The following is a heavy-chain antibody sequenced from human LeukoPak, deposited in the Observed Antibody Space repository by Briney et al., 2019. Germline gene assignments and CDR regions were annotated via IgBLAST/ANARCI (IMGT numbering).Heavy chain of an antibody. J-gene: IGHJ5*02. Sequence: NPGGSLSLSCAASGFTFSSYGMNWVRQAPGKGLEWVGRIRSNSDGGTIDYAAPVKGRFTLSRDDSKTTLYLQMNSLQTEDTAVYYCATDFYDSTWGQGTLVTVSS. V-gene: IGHV3-15*07. CDR2: IRSNSDGGTI. CDR1: GFTFSSYG. D-gene: IGHD3-22*01. CDR3: ATDFYDST.